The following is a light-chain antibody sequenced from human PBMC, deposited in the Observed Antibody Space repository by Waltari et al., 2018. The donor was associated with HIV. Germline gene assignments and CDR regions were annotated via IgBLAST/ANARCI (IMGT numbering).Light chain of an antibody. CDR1: TSNIGNNY. J-gene: IGLJ3*02. CDR3: GTWDTSLSAGV. Sequence: QSVLTQPPSVSAAPGQKVVISCSGRTSNIGNNYVSWFQQLPGTAPKFIIYDNNKRPSGIPDRFSGARSGTSATLSITGLQTGDEADYYCGTWDTSLSAGVFGGGTKVTVL. CDR2: DNN. V-gene: IGLV1-51*01.